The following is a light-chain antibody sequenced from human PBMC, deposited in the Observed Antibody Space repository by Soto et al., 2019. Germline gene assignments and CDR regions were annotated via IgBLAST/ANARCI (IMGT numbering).Light chain of an antibody. CDR2: DAS. J-gene: IGKJ3*01. CDR1: QNVSTY. Sequence: EIVLTQSPATLSLSPGERVTLSCRASQNVSTYLAWYQQKPGQAPRLLIYDASDRATGIPARFSGSGSGTDFTLTISSLEPEDSAVYYCQQRTNWLTFGPGTKVDI. V-gene: IGKV3-11*01. CDR3: QQRTNWLT.